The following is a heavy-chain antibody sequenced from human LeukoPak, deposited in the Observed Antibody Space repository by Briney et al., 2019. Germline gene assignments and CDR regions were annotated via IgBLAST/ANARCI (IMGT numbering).Heavy chain of an antibody. D-gene: IGHD1-26*01. CDR1: GFTFSSYG. Sequence: GGSLRLSCAASGFTFSSYGMHWVRQAPGKGLEWVAVIWYDGSNKYYADSVKGRFTISRDNSKNTLYLQMNSLRAEDTAVYYCAKWSGSKPWWYYYYMDVWGKGTTVTVSS. J-gene: IGHJ6*03. CDR3: AKWSGSKPWWYYYYMDV. V-gene: IGHV3-33*06. CDR2: IWYDGSNK.